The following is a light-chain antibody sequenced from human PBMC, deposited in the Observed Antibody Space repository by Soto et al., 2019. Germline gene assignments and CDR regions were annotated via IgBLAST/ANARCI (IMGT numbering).Light chain of an antibody. CDR3: AAWDVSLSDVI. Sequence: QAVVTQPPSASGTPGQRVSISCSGSSSNIGRSYVSWYQQLPGTAPKLLMYRNNQRPSGVPGRFSGSKSGTSASLAISGLRSEDEADYYCAAWDVSLSDVIFGGGTKLTVL. J-gene: IGLJ2*01. CDR1: SSNIGRSY. CDR2: RNN. V-gene: IGLV1-47*01.